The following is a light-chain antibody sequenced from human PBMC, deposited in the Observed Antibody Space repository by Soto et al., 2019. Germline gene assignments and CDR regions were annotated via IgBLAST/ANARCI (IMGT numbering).Light chain of an antibody. Sequence: QSVLTQPRSVSGSPGQSVTISCTGTSSDVGGYNYVSWYQQHPGKAPKLVICDVSERPSGVPDRFSGSKSGNTASLTISGLQAEDEADYYCCSYAGSSTSSYVFGPSSYVFGPGTKLTVL. CDR3: CSYAGSSTSSYVFGPSSYV. CDR1: SSDVGGYNY. J-gene: IGLJ1*01. CDR2: DVS. V-gene: IGLV2-11*01.